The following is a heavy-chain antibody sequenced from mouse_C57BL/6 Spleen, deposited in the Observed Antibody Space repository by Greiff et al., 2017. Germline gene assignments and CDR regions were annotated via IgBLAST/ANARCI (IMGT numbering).Heavy chain of an antibody. CDR1: GYTFTSYW. CDR3: AVDSSGYVGVAY. V-gene: IGHV1-55*01. D-gene: IGHD3-2*02. J-gene: IGHJ3*01. CDR2: IYPGSGST. Sequence: QVQLQQPGAELVKPGASVKMSCKASGYTFTSYWITWVKQRPGQGLEWIGDIYPGSGSTNYNEKFKSKATLTVDTSSSTAYMQLSSLTSADSAVYYCAVDSSGYVGVAYWGQGTLVTVSA.